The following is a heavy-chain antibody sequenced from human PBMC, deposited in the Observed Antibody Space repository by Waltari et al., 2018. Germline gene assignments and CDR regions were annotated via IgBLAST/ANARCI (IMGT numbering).Heavy chain of an antibody. Sequence: QVQLVQSGAEVKKPGASVKVSCTASGYTFTSYAMHWVRQAPGQRLEWMGWINAGNGNTKYSQKFQGRVTITRDTSASTAYMELSSLRSEDTAVYYCARDLASHSAGRFDPWGQGTLVTVSS. CDR1: GYTFTSYA. D-gene: IGHD2-15*01. J-gene: IGHJ5*02. CDR3: ARDLASHSAGRFDP. V-gene: IGHV1-3*01. CDR2: INAGNGNT.